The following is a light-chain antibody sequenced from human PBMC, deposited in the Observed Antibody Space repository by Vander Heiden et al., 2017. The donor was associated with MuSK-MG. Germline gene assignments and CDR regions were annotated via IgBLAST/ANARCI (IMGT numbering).Light chain of an antibody. CDR1: QSISSY. CDR3: QQSYSTPLT. CDR2: AAS. Sequence: IHLTQSPSSLSASVGDRVTITCRASQSISSYLNWYQQKPGKAPKLLIYAASSLQSGVPSRFSGSGSGTDFTLTISSLQPEEFATYYCQQSYSTPLTFGGGTKVEIK. J-gene: IGKJ4*01. V-gene: IGKV1-39*01.